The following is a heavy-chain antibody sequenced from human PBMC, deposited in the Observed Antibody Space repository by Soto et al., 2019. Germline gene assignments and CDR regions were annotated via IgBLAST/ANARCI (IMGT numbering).Heavy chain of an antibody. Sequence: GGALRLSCAASGFTFSSYSMNWVRQAPGKGLEWVSSISSSSSYIYYADSVKGRFTISRDNAKNSLYLQMNSLRAEDTAVYYCARGYDSSGYYSDYFDYSGQGTLVTVSS. V-gene: IGHV3-21*01. CDR1: GFTFSSYS. CDR2: ISSSSSYI. D-gene: IGHD3-22*01. J-gene: IGHJ4*02. CDR3: ARGYDSSGYYSDYFDY.